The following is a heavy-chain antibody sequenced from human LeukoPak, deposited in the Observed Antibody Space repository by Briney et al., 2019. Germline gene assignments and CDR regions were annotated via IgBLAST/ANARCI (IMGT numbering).Heavy chain of an antibody. V-gene: IGHV3-21*01. Sequence: GGSLRLSCAASGFTFSYYTMNWVRQAPGRGLEWVSSITTSSDYISYADSVKARFTISRDNAKNSLYLQMNSLRAEDTAVYYCAREEDSSAIDYWGQGTLVTVSS. J-gene: IGHJ4*02. CDR2: ITTSSDYI. CDR3: AREEDSSAIDY. D-gene: IGHD3-22*01. CDR1: GFTFSYYT.